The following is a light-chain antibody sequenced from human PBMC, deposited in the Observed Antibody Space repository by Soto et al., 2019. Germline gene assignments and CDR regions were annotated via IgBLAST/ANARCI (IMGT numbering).Light chain of an antibody. J-gene: IGKJ1*01. Sequence: EIVLTQSPATMSLSPGERATLSCGASESVSYSYVAWYQQKPGQAPRLLIYAASSRATGIPDRFSGGGSGTDFTLTISRLEPEDFAVYYCQQCGSSPWTFGQGTKVDIK. CDR3: QQCGSSPWT. V-gene: IGKV3-20*01. CDR2: AAS. CDR1: ESVSYSY.